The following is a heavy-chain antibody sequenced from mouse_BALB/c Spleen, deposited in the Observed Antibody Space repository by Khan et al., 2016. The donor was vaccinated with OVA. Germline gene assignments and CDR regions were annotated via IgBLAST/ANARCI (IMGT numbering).Heavy chain of an antibody. CDR1: GYTFSSYW. CDR3: ARTTYYFDY. Sequence: QVQLKQSGAEVMKPGASVKISCKATGYTFSSYWIEWVKQRPGHGLEWIGEILPGSGCTNYNEKFKGKATFTADTSSNTAYMQLSSLTSEDSAVYYCARTTYYFDYWGQGTTLTVSS. V-gene: IGHV1-9*01. J-gene: IGHJ2*01. CDR2: ILPGSGCT.